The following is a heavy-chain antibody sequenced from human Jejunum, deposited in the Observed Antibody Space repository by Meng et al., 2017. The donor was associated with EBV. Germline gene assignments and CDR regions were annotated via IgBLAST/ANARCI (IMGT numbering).Heavy chain of an antibody. D-gene: IGHD3-10*01. CDR2: INHGGGA. CDR1: GGSFSDYY. CDR3: ARLGGYASGTYYPIDP. V-gene: IGHV4-34*01. Sequence: QVELQQWGAGLLKPSETLSLTCAVYGGSFSDYYWTWSRQPPGKGLEWIGEINHGGGAIYNPSLKSRVTISVDTSKNQFSLKLSSVTAADTAVYYCARLGGYASGTYYPIDPWGQGTLVTVSS. J-gene: IGHJ5*02.